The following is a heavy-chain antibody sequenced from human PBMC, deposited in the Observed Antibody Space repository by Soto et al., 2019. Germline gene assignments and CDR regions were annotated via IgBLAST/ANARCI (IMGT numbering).Heavy chain of an antibody. CDR1: GFIFTNYW. D-gene: IGHD3-22*01. CDR3: ARDQSADSSGYSYWWFDP. CDR2: INPSGRST. V-gene: IGHV1-46*01. Sequence: WASVKVSCKTSGFIFTNYWMHWVRQAPGQGLEWMGVINPSGRSTIYAQKFQGRFTMTRDTSTTTLYMELSSLKSEDTAVYYCARDQSADSSGYSYWWFDPWGQGTLVTVSS. J-gene: IGHJ5*02.